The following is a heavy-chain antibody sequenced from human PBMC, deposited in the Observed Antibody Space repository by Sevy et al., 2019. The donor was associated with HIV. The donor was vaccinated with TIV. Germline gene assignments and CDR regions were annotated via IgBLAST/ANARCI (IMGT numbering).Heavy chain of an antibody. J-gene: IGHJ5*02. V-gene: IGHV4-34*01. Sequence: SETLSLTCAVYGGSFSGYYWNWIRQTPGKGLEWIGEINHSGSTNYNSSLKSRVTISVDTSKNQFSLRLNSVTAADTAVYYCARAPPVVVVPGAPSWFDPWGQGTLVTVSS. D-gene: IGHD2-2*01. CDR2: INHSGST. CDR1: GGSFSGYY. CDR3: ARAPPVVVVPGAPSWFDP.